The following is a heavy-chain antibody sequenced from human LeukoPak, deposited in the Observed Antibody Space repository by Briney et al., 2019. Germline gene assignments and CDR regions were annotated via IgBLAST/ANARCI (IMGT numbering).Heavy chain of an antibody. J-gene: IGHJ4*02. Sequence: GGPLRLSCAASGFTLRGHWMSWVRQAPGKGLEWVANINQGGSDKYYVDSVKGRFTISRDNANNLLYLQMNSLRGEDTAVYYCTRDRSRAEDDWGQGTLVTVSS. D-gene: IGHD1-14*01. CDR1: GFTLRGHW. V-gene: IGHV3-7*01. CDR2: INQGGSDK. CDR3: TRDRSRAEDD.